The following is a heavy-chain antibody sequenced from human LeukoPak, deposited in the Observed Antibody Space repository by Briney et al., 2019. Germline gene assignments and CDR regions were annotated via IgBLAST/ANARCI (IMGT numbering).Heavy chain of an antibody. CDR3: ASPRGGYCSSTSCYTHYYYYMDV. V-gene: IGHV1-2*02. D-gene: IGHD2-2*02. Sequence: ASVKVSCKASGYIFIGYYMHWVRQAPGQGLEWMGWINPNSGVTDYVQKFQGRVTMTRDTSISTAYMELSRLKSDDTAVYYCASPRGGYCSSTSCYTHYYYYMDVWGKGTTVTVSS. CDR1: GYIFIGYY. CDR2: INPNSGVT. J-gene: IGHJ6*03.